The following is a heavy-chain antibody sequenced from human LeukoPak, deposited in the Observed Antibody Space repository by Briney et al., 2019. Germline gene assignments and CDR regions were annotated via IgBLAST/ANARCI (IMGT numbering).Heavy chain of an antibody. D-gene: IGHD1/OR15-1a*01. CDR1: GYSFTSYW. J-gene: IGHJ4*02. V-gene: IGHV5-51*01. CDR2: IYPGDSDT. CDR3: ARYRSNWNNDKSFDY. Sequence: LGESLKISCKGSGYSFTSYWIGWVRQMPGKGLEWMGIIYPGDSDTRYSPSFQGQVTISADKSISTAYLQWSSLKASDTAMYYCARYRSNWNNDKSFDYWGQGTLVTVSS.